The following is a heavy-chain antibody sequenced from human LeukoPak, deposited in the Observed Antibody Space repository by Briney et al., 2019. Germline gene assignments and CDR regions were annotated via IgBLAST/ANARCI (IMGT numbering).Heavy chain of an antibody. CDR1: GFTFSTYW. CDR2: INGDGSNT. D-gene: IGHD3-10*01. V-gene: IGHV3-74*03. J-gene: IGHJ4*02. Sequence: PGGSLRLSCTASGFTFSTYWMHWVRQSPGKGLVWVALINGDGSNTTHADSVKGRFTISRDNAKNTAYLQMDSLRDEDTAVYFCARDYAGSPDYWGQGTLVTVSA. CDR3: ARDYAGSPDY.